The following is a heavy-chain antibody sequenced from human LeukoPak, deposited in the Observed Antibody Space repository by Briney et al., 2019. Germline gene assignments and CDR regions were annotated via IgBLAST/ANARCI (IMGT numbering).Heavy chain of an antibody. CDR2: IYPGDSDT. CDR3: ARYGIYCSGGSCYSNYYYGMDV. D-gene: IGHD2-15*01. V-gene: IGHV5-51*01. J-gene: IGHJ6*02. CDR1: GYSFTSYW. Sequence: GESLKISCKSSGYSFTSYWIGWVRQMPGKGLEWMGIIYPGDSDTRYSPSFQGQVTISADKSISTAYLQWSSLKASDTAMYYCARYGIYCSGGSCYSNYYYGMDVWGQGTTVTVSS.